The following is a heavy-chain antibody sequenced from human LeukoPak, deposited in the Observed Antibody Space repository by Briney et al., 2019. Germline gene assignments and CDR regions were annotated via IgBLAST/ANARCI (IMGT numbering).Heavy chain of an antibody. CDR1: GFTFSSYG. CDR3: AKDGEWTFDI. J-gene: IGHJ3*02. CDR2: IRYDGSNK. Sequence: GGSLRLSCAASGFTFSSYGMHWVRQAPGKGLEWVAFIRYDGSNKYYADSVKGRFTISGDSSYNTAFLQMNTLRPQDTAIYYCAKDGEWTFDIWGQGTLVTVSS. D-gene: IGHD3-3*01. V-gene: IGHV3-30*02.